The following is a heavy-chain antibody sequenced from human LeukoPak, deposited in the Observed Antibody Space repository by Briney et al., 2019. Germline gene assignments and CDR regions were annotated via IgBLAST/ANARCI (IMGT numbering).Heavy chain of an antibody. D-gene: IGHD2-15*01. Sequence: SETLSLTCAVYGGSFSGYYWSWIRQPPGKGLEWIGEINHSGSTNYNSSLKSRVTISVDTSKNQFSLKLSSVTAADTAVYYCASSYCSGGSCYWFDPWGQGTLVTVSS. CDR2: INHSGST. CDR3: ASSYCSGGSCYWFDP. V-gene: IGHV4-34*01. CDR1: GGSFSGYY. J-gene: IGHJ5*02.